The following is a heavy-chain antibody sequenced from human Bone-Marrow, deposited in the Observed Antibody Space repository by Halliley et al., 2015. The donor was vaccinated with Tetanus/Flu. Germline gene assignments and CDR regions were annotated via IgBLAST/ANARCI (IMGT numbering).Heavy chain of an antibody. V-gene: IGHV5-10-1*01. J-gene: IGHJ4*02. D-gene: IGHD4-17*01. Sequence: QLVQSGAEVKKPGQSLRISCKASGYGFNTYWISWVRQMPGKGLEWMGSIDPSDSYTNYSPSFQGHVTISADKSTGTAYLQWSSLGASDPAIYYCASRVASGDYDRDSWVQGSLVDVSS. CDR2: IDPSDSYT. CDR3: ASRVASGDYDRDS. CDR1: GYGFNTYW.